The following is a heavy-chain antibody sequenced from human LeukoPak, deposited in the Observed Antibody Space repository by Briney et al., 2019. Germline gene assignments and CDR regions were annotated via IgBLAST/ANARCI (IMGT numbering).Heavy chain of an antibody. D-gene: IGHD6-13*01. Sequence: ASVKVSCKASGYTFTSYYMHWVRQAPGQGLEWMGIINPSGGSTSYAQKFQGRVTMTRDMSTSTVYMELSSLRSEDTAVYYCAGTLGSSWYDGWFDPWGQGTLVTVSS. J-gene: IGHJ5*02. CDR3: AGTLGSSWYDGWFDP. CDR2: INPSGGST. CDR1: GYTFTSYY. V-gene: IGHV1-46*01.